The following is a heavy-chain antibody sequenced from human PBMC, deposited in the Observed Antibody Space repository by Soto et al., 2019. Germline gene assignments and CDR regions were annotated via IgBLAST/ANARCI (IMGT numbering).Heavy chain of an antibody. CDR1: GGTFSSYT. V-gene: IGHV1-69*02. Sequence: QVQLVQSGAEVKKPGSSVKVSCKASGGTFSSYTISWVRQAPGQGLEWMGRIIPILRIANYAQKFQGRVTINADKATSTAYRELSSPTSEDTAVYYWAISRDGYNGGDYWGRGTLVTVSS. CDR2: IIPILRIA. J-gene: IGHJ4*02. CDR3: AISRDGYNGGDY. D-gene: IGHD5-12*01.